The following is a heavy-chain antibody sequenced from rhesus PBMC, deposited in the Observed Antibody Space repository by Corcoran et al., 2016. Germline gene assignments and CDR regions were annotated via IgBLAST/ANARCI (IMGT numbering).Heavy chain of an antibody. CDR2: IYGSSGST. CDR1: GYSISSNY. CDR3: ARGQAAAGGY. J-gene: IGHJ4*01. Sequence: QVQLQESGPGLVKPSETLSLTCAVSGYSISSNYWSWIRQPPGKGLEWIGYIYGSSGSTSYNPSLQSRVTISIDTSKNQFSLKLSSVTAADTAVYYCARGQAAAGGYWGQGVLVTVSS. V-gene: IGHV4-147*01. D-gene: IGHD6-25*01.